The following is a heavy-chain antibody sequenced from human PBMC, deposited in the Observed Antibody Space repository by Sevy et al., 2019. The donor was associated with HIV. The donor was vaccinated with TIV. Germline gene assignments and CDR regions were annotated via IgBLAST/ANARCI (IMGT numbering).Heavy chain of an antibody. CDR2: ISGSGTST. V-gene: IGHV3-23*01. Sequence: LSLTCAASGFSFSTYAMTWVRQAPGKGLEWVSGISGSGTSTYYTDSVKGRFTISRDNSNNTVYLQMNNLRAEDTAVYYCGKVSIFGVGGFYDYWGQGTLVTVSS. J-gene: IGHJ4*02. CDR3: GKVSIFGVGGFYDY. CDR1: GFSFSTYA. D-gene: IGHD3-3*01.